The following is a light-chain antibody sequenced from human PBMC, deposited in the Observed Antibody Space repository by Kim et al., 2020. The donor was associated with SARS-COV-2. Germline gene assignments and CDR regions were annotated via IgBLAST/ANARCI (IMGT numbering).Light chain of an antibody. V-gene: IGKV3-11*01. J-gene: IGKJ5*01. CDR3: QQRAQWPIT. Sequence: LSPGGRATLACRASQNIGNYLAWYQQKPGQAPRLLIYDTFNGATGIPARFSGSGSGTGFALTISSLEPEDFAVYYCQQRAQWPITFGQGTRLEIK. CDR1: QNIGNY. CDR2: DTF.